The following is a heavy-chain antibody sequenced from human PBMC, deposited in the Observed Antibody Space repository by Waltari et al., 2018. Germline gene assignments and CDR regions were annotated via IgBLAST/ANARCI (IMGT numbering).Heavy chain of an antibody. D-gene: IGHD3-3*01. CDR1: GFTFSSYA. V-gene: IGHV3-23*01. CDR3: AKRPFGVVSDDAFDI. CDR2: ISGGGGGT. Sequence: EVQLLESGGGLVQPGGSLRLSCAASGFTFSSYAMSWVRQDPGKGLEWVSTISGGGGGTYYADSVKGRFTIFRDNPKNTLYLQLNSLRAGDTAVYYCAKRPFGVVSDDAFDIWGQGTMVTVSS. J-gene: IGHJ3*02.